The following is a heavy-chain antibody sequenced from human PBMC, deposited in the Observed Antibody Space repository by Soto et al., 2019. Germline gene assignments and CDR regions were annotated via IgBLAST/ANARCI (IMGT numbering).Heavy chain of an antibody. CDR2: MYHSGGA. J-gene: IGHJ4*02. CDR1: DGSISSYDG. D-gene: IGHD3-3*01. Sequence: KTSETLSLTCVVSDGSISSYDGWTWVRQPPGKGLEWIGKMYHSGGADYSPSLKSRVTISADSSKNHFSLRLTGVTAADTAVYYCATGNVDSMLEYWGQGTQVTVSS. V-gene: IGHV4-4*02. CDR3: ATGNVDSMLEY.